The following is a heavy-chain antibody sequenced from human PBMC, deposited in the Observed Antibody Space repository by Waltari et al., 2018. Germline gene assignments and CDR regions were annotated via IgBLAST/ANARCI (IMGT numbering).Heavy chain of an antibody. Sequence: QVQLVESGGGVVQPGRSLRLSGGASGFIFSSYAMHWVRQAPGKGLEWVAVISYDGGNKYYTDSVKGRFTISRDNSKNTVYLQMNSLRPEDTAVYYCARDSAAVTHIGSGFDHWGQGTLVTVSS. CDR3: ARDSAAVTHIGSGFDH. V-gene: IGHV3-30-3*01. CDR2: ISYDGGNK. D-gene: IGHD4-17*01. J-gene: IGHJ4*02. CDR1: GFIFSSYA.